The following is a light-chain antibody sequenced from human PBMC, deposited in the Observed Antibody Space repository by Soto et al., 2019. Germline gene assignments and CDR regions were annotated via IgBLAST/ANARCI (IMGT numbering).Light chain of an antibody. CDR3: KQYNGYSRT. Sequence: DIHITQSPSTLSASVGDRISITCRASQSIGDSLAWYQQKPGKAPSLLISDVSSLERGVSSRFSGSGSGTEFTLTISSMQPDDFATFYCKQYNGYSRTFGQGTKGGYQ. J-gene: IGKJ1*01. CDR2: DVS. CDR1: QSIGDS. V-gene: IGKV1-5*01.